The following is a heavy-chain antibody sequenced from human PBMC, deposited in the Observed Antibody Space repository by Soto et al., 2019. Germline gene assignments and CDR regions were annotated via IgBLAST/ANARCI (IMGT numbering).Heavy chain of an antibody. CDR3: ARGPGEFGAFSLDY. Sequence: QVQLQESGPGLVKPSETLSLSCGVSGASISQYYWSWIRQPAGKGLEWIGRICSGGSTNYNPSLEIRDTMSVKRCNNQFSVTLSAVTAADTAVDNCARGPGEFGAFSLDYWGQGDLCTV. CDR1: GASISQYY. CDR2: ICSGGST. D-gene: IGHD3-10*01. J-gene: IGHJ4*02. V-gene: IGHV4-4*07.